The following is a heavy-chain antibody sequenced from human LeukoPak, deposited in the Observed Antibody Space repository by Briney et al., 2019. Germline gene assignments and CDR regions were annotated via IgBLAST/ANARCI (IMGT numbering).Heavy chain of an antibody. CDR2: INHSGST. J-gene: IGHJ4*02. CDR3: ARRRWLLTFDY. V-gene: IGHV4-34*01. Sequence: PSETLSLTRAVYGGSFSGYYWSWIRQPPGKGLEWIGEINHSGSTNYNPSLKSRVTISVDTSKNQFSLKLSSVTAADTAVYYCARRRWLLTFDYWGQGTLVTVSS. CDR1: GGSFSGYY. D-gene: IGHD3-22*01.